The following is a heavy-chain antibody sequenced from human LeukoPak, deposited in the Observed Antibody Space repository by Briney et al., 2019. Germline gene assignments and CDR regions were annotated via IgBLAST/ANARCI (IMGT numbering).Heavy chain of an antibody. V-gene: IGHV3-21*01. Sequence: GGSLRLSCAASGFTFSSYSMNWVRQAPGKGLEWVSSISSSSSYIYYADSVKGRFTISRDNAKNSLYLQMNSLRAEDTAVYYCARDLEWSSGWDHGVFDIWGQGTMVTVSS. CDR2: ISSSSSYI. J-gene: IGHJ3*02. CDR3: ARDLEWSSGWDHGVFDI. CDR1: GFTFSSYS. D-gene: IGHD6-19*01.